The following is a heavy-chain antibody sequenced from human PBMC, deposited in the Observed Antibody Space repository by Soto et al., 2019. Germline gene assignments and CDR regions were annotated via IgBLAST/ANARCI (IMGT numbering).Heavy chain of an antibody. CDR2: ISDPGTST. CDR1: GFTFGNYA. D-gene: IGHD2-21*02. V-gene: IGHV3-23*01. CDR3: AKSLVTPSDAFDL. Sequence: VGPLRLSCAASGFTFGNYAMNWVRQAPGKGLEWISSISDPGTSTYYANSVKGRFSMSRDNSKNTLFPQMNRLRADDTAVYFCAKSLVTPSDAFDLWGRGTLVTVSS. J-gene: IGHJ3*01.